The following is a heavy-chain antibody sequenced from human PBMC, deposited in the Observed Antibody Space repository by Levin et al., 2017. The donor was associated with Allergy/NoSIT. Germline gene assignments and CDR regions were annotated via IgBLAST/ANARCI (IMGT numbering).Heavy chain of an antibody. Sequence: SETLSLTCTVSGGSISSGSYYWAWIRQAPGKGLEWIGHIYFTGPTYYNPSLKSRVTISVDTSNNQFSLELTSVTAADTAVVYCARAVKAAGWVWFDPWGPGTPVTVSS. D-gene: IGHD6-13*01. CDR1: GGSISSGSYY. CDR3: ARAVKAAGWVWFDP. J-gene: IGHJ5*02. V-gene: IGHV4-39*01. CDR2: IYFTGPT.